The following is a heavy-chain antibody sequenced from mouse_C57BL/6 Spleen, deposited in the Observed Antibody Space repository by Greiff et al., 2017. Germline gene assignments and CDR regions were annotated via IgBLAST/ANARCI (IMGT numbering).Heavy chain of an antibody. D-gene: IGHD3-1*01. CDR2: IYPGDGDT. J-gene: IGHJ4*01. CDR3: ANSGAMDY. Sequence: QVQLKESGPELVKPGASVKISCKASGYAFSSSWMNWVKQRPGKGLEWIGRIYPGDGDTNYNGKFKGKATLTADKSSSTAYMQLSSLTSEDSAVYFCANSGAMDYWGQGTSVTVSS. CDR1: GYAFSSSW. V-gene: IGHV1-82*01.